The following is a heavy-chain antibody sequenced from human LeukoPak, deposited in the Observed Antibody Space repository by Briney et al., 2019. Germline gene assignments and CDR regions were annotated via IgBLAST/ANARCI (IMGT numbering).Heavy chain of an antibody. V-gene: IGHV3-74*01. Sequence: GGSLRLSCAASGFTFSSYWMHWVRQAPGKGLVWVSRINSDGSSTSYADSVKGRFTISRDNSKNTLYLQMNSLRAEDTAVYYCAKGDPSSGYYFFDYWGQGTLVTVSS. CDR2: INSDGSST. CDR3: AKGDPSSGYYFFDY. J-gene: IGHJ4*02. D-gene: IGHD3-22*01. CDR1: GFTFSSYW.